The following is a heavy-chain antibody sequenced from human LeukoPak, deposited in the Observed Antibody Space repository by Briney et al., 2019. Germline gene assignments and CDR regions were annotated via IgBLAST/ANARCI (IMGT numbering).Heavy chain of an antibody. CDR2: INHSGST. D-gene: IGHD6-19*01. CDR1: GGSFSGYY. Sequence: SETLSLTCAVYGGSFSGYYWSWIRQPPGKGVEWIGEINHSGSTNYNPSLKSRVTISVATSKNQFSLKLSSVTAADTAVYYGARGYNRVQWPYQGPRNYYYYGMDVWGQGTTVTVSS. V-gene: IGHV4-34*01. J-gene: IGHJ6*02. CDR3: ARGYNRVQWPYQGPRNYYYYGMDV.